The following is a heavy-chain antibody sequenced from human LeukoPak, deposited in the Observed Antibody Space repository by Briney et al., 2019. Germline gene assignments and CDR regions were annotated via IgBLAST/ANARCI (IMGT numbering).Heavy chain of an antibody. V-gene: IGHV1-46*01. D-gene: IGHD3-22*01. CDR1: GYTFTNHY. Sequence: ASVKVSCKASGYTFTNHYLHWVRQAPGQGLEWMGMINPSGGSTTYAQKLQGRVTMTGDTSTSTVYMELSSLRSDDTAIYYCARESFFFNEYYYDSRGWLDPWGQGTLVTVSS. CDR2: INPSGGST. J-gene: IGHJ5*02. CDR3: ARESFFFNEYYYDSRGWLDP.